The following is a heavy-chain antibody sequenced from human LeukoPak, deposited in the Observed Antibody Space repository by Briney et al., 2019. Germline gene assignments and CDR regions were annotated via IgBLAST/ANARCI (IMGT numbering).Heavy chain of an antibody. V-gene: IGHV3-48*03. CDR1: GFTFSSYE. CDR2: ISSSGRTI. J-gene: IGHJ6*02. D-gene: IGHD5-18*01. CDR3: ARDPADTAMVVWGTGMDV. Sequence: GGSLRLSCAASGFTFSSYEMNWVRQAPGKGLEGVSYISSSGRTIYYADSVKGRFTISRDNAKNSLYLQMNSLRDEDTAVYYCARDPADTAMVVWGTGMDVWGQGTTVTVSS.